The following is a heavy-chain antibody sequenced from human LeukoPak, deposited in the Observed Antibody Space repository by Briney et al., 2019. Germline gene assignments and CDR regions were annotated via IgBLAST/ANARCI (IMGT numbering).Heavy chain of an antibody. Sequence: GGSLRLSCAASGFTFTGFWMSWVGQARGKGVEWVANIKQDGSEKYYVDCVKGRFTISRDNAKNSLYLQMNSLRAQHTAMYYCARAIWFGELVDYWGQGTLVTVSS. CDR3: ARAIWFGELVDY. J-gene: IGHJ4*02. CDR1: GFTFTGFW. CDR2: IKQDGSEK. V-gene: IGHV3-7*04. D-gene: IGHD3-10*01.